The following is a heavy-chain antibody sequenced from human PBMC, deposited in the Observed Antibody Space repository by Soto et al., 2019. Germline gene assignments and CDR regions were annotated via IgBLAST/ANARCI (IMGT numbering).Heavy chain of an antibody. CDR3: ARQVVDGTVTGTGSFDY. J-gene: IGHJ4*02. V-gene: IGHV4-39*01. Sequence: PSETLSLTCTVSGGSISSSSYYWGWIRQPPGKGLEWIGSFYYSGSTYYYTSLKSRVTISGDTSENQIPLKLSSVTAADTAVYYCARQVVDGTVTGTGSFDYWGQGTLVTVSS. CDR1: GGSISSSSYY. CDR2: FYYSGST. D-gene: IGHD3-10*01.